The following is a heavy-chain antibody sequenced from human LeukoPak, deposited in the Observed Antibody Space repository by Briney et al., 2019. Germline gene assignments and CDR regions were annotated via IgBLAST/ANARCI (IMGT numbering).Heavy chain of an antibody. J-gene: IGHJ4*02. CDR2: ISYDGSNK. CDR3: ARDRGGPRVAVAGTLDN. CDR1: GFTFSSYA. Sequence: PGGSLRLSCAASGFTFSSYAMHWVRQAPGKGLEWVAVISYDGSNKYYADSVKGRFTISRDNSKNTLYLQMNSLRAEDTAVYYCARDRGGPRVAVAGTLDNWGQGTLVTVSS. D-gene: IGHD6-19*01. V-gene: IGHV3-30-3*01.